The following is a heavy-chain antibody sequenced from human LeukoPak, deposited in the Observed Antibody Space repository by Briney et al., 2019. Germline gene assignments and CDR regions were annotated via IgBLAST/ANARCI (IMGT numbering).Heavy chain of an antibody. V-gene: IGHV1-2*02. D-gene: IGHD6-6*01. CDR1: GYTFTGYY. Sequence: ASVKVSCKASGYTFTGYYMHWVRQAPGQGLEWTGWINPNSGGTNYAQKFQGRVTMTRDTSISTAYMELSRLRSDDTAVYYCVRAAIAARPRRWFDPWGQGTLVTVSS. J-gene: IGHJ5*02. CDR3: VRAAIAARPRRWFDP. CDR2: INPNSGGT.